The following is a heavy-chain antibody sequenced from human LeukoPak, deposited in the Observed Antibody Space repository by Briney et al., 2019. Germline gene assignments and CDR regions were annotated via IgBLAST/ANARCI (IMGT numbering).Heavy chain of an antibody. V-gene: IGHV4-59*01. Sequence: SETLSLTCTVSGGSISSYYWSWIRQPPGKGLEWIGYIYYSGSTNYNPSLKSRVTISVDTSKNQFSLKLSSVTAADTAVYYCARASGSYFVFGGQGTLVTVSS. J-gene: IGHJ4*02. CDR3: ARASGSYFVF. D-gene: IGHD1-26*01. CDR1: GGSISSYY. CDR2: IYYSGST.